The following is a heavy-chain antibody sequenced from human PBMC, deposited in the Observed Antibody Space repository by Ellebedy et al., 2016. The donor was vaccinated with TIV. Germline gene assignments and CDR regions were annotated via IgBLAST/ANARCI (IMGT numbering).Heavy chain of an antibody. CDR2: IYYSGRT. J-gene: IGHJ4*02. Sequence: SETLSLTXTVSGGSLSSVISYWAWIRQPPGKGLEWIGRIYYSGRTYYNPSVKSRVSISVDTSKNQFSLNLSSVTAADTAVYYCARLDTTRVSPFDYWGQGARVTASS. V-gene: IGHV4-39*07. CDR1: GGSLSSVISY. CDR3: ARLDTTRVSPFDY. D-gene: IGHD5-18*01.